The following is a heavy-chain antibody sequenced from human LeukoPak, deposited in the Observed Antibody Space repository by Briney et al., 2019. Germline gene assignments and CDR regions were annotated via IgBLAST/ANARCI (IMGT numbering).Heavy chain of an antibody. CDR1: GGSISSGSYY. J-gene: IGHJ5*02. CDR3: ARSTGDAPAMNWFDP. V-gene: IGHV4-61*02. Sequence: SQTPSLTCTVSGGSISSGSYYWSWIRQPAGKGLEWIGRIYTSGSTNYNPSLKSRVTISVDTSKNQFSLKLSSVTAADTAVYYCARSTGDAPAMNWFDPWGQGTLVTVSS. D-gene: IGHD7-27*01. CDR2: IYTSGST.